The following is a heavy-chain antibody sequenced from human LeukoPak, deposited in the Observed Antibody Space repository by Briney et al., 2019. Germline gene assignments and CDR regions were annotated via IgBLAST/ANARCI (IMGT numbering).Heavy chain of an antibody. CDR3: ARESACGTTNCLAPADWLDP. CDR1: GYTFTGYY. D-gene: IGHD2-2*01. CDR2: ISPNSGDT. V-gene: IGHV1-2*02. Sequence: ASVKVSCKASGYTFTGYYMHWVRQAPGQGLEWMGWISPNSGDTDIAQKFQGRVTMTRDTSIATSYMEVDSLTSDDTAVYYCARESACGTTNCLAPADWLDPWGQGTLVIVYS. J-gene: IGHJ5*02.